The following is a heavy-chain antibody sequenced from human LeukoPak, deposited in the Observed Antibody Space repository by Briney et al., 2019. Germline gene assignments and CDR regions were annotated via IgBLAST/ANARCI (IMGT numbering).Heavy chain of an antibody. J-gene: IGHJ4*02. CDR3: ARSLMYYDIWAGYSPQNLDY. Sequence: SETLSLTCTVSGGSISSHYWSWIRQPPGKGLEWIGFIHCSGNTNYNPSLKSRVIISIDTSKNQFSLKLSSVTASDTAVYYCARSLMYYDIWAGYSPQNLDYWGQGTLVTVSS. V-gene: IGHV4-59*11. CDR1: GGSISSHY. CDR2: IHCSGNT. D-gene: IGHD3-9*01.